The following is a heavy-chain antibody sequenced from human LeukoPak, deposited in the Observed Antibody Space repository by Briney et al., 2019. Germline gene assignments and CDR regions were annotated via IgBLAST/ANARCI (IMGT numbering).Heavy chain of an antibody. CDR2: IYYSGST. Sequence: PSETLSLTCTVSGGSISSYYWSWIRQPPGKGLEWIGYIYYSGSTNYIPSLKSRVTISVDTSKNQFSLKLSSVTAADTAVYYCAGGIVNWDYFDYWGQGTLVTVSS. CDR1: GGSISSYY. V-gene: IGHV4-59*08. D-gene: IGHD2-8*02. CDR3: AGGIVNWDYFDY. J-gene: IGHJ4*02.